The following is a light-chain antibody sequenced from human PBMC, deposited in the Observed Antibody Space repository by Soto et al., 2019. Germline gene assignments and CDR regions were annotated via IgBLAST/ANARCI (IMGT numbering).Light chain of an antibody. V-gene: IGKV2-28*01. Sequence: DIVMTQSPLSLPVIPGEPASISCRSSQSLLHSNGYNYLDWYLQKPGQSPQLLIYVVSNRASGVPDRFSGSGSGTDFTLKISRVEAEDVGVYYCMQALQTPYTFGQGTKLDIK. J-gene: IGKJ2*01. CDR2: VVS. CDR1: QSLLHSNGYNY. CDR3: MQALQTPYT.